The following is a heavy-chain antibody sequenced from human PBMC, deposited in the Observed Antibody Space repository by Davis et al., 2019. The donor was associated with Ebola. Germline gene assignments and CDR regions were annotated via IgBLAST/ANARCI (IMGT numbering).Heavy chain of an antibody. CDR1: GFPFSQAW. V-gene: IGHV3-15*07. J-gene: IGHJ4*02. CDR2: IKSKNDGETT. D-gene: IGHD5-24*01. Sequence: GESLKISCAASGFPFSQAWLNWVRQAPGKGLEWVGRIKSKNDGETTDYAAPVRGRFTMPRDNSKNTLFLQMDSLKTEDTGIYFCVTMAAFWGQGTLVTVSS. CDR3: VTMAAF.